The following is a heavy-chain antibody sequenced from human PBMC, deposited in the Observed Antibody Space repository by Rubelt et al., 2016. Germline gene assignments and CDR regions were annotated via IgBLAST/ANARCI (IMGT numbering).Heavy chain of an antibody. CDR3: SRAGWGTHTVAAADF. V-gene: IGHV4-59*01. CDR2: VYYIGTT. D-gene: IGHD6-13*01. CDR1: GGSINNYF. J-gene: IGHJ4*02. Sequence: QLQLQESGPRLVKPSETLSLTCTVSGGSINNYFWNWIRQPPGKGLEWIGYVYYIGTTMYNPSLKSRVTISVDTSKNQFSLKLTSVTAADTAVYYWSRAGWGTHTVAAADFWGQGTLVTVSS.